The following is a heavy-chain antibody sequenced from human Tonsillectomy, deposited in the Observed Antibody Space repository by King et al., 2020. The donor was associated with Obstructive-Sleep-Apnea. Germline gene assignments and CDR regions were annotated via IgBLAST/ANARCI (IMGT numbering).Heavy chain of an antibody. V-gene: IGHV5-51*01. CDR3: VQHTGDGREGVEV. Sequence: QLVQSGAEVKKPGPSLKIACKGSGYTFTNYWIGWVRQMPGKGLEWMGIIYPGDSDTRNSPSFQGRVSISVDNSITTAYLQWSSLKASDTAMYYCVQHTGDGREGVEVGGHGTTVTVSS. CDR1: GYTFTNYW. D-gene: IGHD1-14*01. CDR2: IYPGDSDT. J-gene: IGHJ6*02.